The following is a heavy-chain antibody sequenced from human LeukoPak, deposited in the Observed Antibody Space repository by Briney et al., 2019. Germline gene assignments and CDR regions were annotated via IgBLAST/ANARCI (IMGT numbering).Heavy chain of an antibody. D-gene: IGHD4-17*01. J-gene: IGHJ3*02. CDR3: ARLDTVTTDAFDI. Sequence: SQTLSLTCTVSGGSISSGGYYWSWIRQHPGKGLEWIGYIYYSGSTYYNPSLKSRVTISVDTSKNQFSLKLKSVTAADTAVYYCARLDTVTTDAFDIWGQGTMVAVSS. V-gene: IGHV4-31*03. CDR1: GGSISSGGYY. CDR2: IYYSGST.